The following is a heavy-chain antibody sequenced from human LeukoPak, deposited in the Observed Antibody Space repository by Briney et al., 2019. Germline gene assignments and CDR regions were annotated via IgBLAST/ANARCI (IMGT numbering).Heavy chain of an antibody. CDR1: GYTFTSYD. J-gene: IGHJ2*01. CDR3: ARGSRTTYYDILTGYKPDYWYFDL. D-gene: IGHD3-9*01. CDR2: MNPNSGNT. V-gene: IGHV1-8*03. Sequence: ASVKVSCKASGYTFTSYDINWVRQATGQGLEWMGWMNPNSGNTGYAQKFQGRVTITRNTSISTAYMELSSLRSEDTAVYYCARGSRTTYYDILTGYKPDYWYFDLWGRGTLVTVSS.